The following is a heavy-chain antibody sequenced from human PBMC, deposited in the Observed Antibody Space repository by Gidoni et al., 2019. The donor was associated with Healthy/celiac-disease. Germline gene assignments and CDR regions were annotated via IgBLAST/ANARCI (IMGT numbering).Heavy chain of an antibody. J-gene: IGHJ6*02. CDR2: IRGRCGST. D-gene: IGHD1-20*01. CDR1: GFTFSSYS. V-gene: IGHV3-23*01. CDR3: AKDQVLTGEVYYGMDV. Sequence: EVQLLESGGGLVQPGGSLRLSCAASGFTFSSYSMSWVRQAPGKGLEWVAAIRGRCGSTYYADSVKGGFTIARDNSKNTMDMKMNSLRAEDTGVDDCAKDQVLTGEVYYGMDVWGQGTTVTVSS.